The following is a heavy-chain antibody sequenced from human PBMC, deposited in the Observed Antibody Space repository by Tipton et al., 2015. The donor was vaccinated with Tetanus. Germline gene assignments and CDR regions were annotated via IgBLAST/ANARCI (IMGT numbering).Heavy chain of an antibody. V-gene: IGHV3-53*01. J-gene: IGHJ4*02. CDR2: IYSGGST. D-gene: IGHD5-18*01. CDR1: GFTVSSNY. Sequence: VQLVQSGGGLIQPGGSLRLSCAASGFTVSSNYMSWVRQAPGKGLEWVSVIYSGGSTSYADSVKGLFTISRDTSKNTLYLQMNSLRAEDTAVYYCARAYSYGAFGYWGQGTLVTVSS. CDR3: ARAYSYGAFGY.